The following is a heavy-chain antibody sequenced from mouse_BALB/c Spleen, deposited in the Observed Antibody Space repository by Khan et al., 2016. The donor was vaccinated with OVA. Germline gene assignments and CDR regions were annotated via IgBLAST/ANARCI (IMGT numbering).Heavy chain of an antibody. D-gene: IGHD2-1*01. CDR1: GYIFTSYY. V-gene: IGHV1S56*01. CDR3: ARWGGNYPSYAMDY. J-gene: IGHJ4*01. CDR2: IYPGSVNT. Sequence: VQLQQSGPELVKPGASVRISCKASGYIFTSYYIHWVKQRPGQGLEWIGGIYPGSVNTNYTENFKGKATLTADKSSSTAYMQLSSLTSEDSAVYFCARWGGNYPSYAMDYWGQGTSVTVSS.